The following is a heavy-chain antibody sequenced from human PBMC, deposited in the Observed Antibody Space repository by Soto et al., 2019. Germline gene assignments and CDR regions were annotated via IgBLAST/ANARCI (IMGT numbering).Heavy chain of an antibody. CDR3: ARGSTVTRQIYDY. D-gene: IGHD4-17*01. Sequence: PSETLSLTCAVSSGSISSSNWWSWVRQPPGKGLEWIGEIYHSGSTNYNPSLKSRVTISVDKSKNQFSLKLSSVAAADTAVYYCARGSTVTRQIYDYWGQGTLVTVSS. CDR1: SGSISSSNW. V-gene: IGHV4-4*02. CDR2: IYHSGST. J-gene: IGHJ4*02.